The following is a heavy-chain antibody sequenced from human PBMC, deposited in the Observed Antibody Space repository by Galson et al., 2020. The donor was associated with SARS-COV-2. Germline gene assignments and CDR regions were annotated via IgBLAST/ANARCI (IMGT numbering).Heavy chain of an antibody. D-gene: IGHD3-10*01. CDR3: ARIQMVRGVKGYYGMDV. CDR2: IDWDDDK. CDR1: GFSLSTSGMC. Sequence: SGPTLVQPTQTLTLTCTFSGFSLSTSGMCVSWIRQPPGKALEWLALIDWDDDKYYSTSLKTRLTISKDTSKNQVVLTMTNMDPVDTATYYCARIQMVRGVKGYYGMDVWGQGTTVTVSS. J-gene: IGHJ6*02. V-gene: IGHV2-70*01.